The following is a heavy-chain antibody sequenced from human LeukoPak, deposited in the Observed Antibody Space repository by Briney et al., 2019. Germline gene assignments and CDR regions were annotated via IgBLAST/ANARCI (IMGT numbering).Heavy chain of an antibody. CDR3: ARDSLDTAFDY. V-gene: IGHV1-69*04. Sequence: ASMKVSCKASGGTFSSYAIGWVRQAPGQGLEWMGRIIPILGIANYAQKFQGRVTITADKSTSTAYMELSSLRSEDTAVYYCARDSLDTAFDYWGQGTLVTVSS. CDR2: IIPILGIA. D-gene: IGHD5-18*01. J-gene: IGHJ4*02. CDR1: GGTFSSYA.